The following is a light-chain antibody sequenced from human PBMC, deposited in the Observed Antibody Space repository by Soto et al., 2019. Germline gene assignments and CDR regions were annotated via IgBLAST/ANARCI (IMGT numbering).Light chain of an antibody. CDR3: SSYAGRNNLVV. Sequence: QSALTQPPSASGSPGQSVTISCTGTSSDVGSYNYVSWYQQHPGKAPKLMIYEVSKRPSGVPDRFSGSKSGNTASLTVSGLQPEDEADYYCSSYAGRNNLVVFGGGTKVTV. V-gene: IGLV2-8*01. CDR1: SSDVGSYNY. J-gene: IGLJ2*01. CDR2: EVS.